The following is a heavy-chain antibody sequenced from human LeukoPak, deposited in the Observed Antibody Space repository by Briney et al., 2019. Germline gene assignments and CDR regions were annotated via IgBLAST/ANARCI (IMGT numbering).Heavy chain of an antibody. CDR1: GYTFTSYY. J-gene: IGHJ6*03. Sequence: GASVKVSCKASGYTFTSYYMHWVRQAPGQGLEWMGIINPSGGSTSYAQKFQGRVTMTRDMSTSTVYMELSSLRSEDTAVYYCARGRSRLLWFGELLSNYYYYYMDVWGKGTTVTISS. D-gene: IGHD3-10*01. CDR2: INPSGGST. V-gene: IGHV1-46*01. CDR3: ARGRSRLLWFGELLSNYYYYYMDV.